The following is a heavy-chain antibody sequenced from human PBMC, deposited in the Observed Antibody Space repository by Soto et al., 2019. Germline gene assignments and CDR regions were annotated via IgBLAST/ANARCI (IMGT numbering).Heavy chain of an antibody. V-gene: IGHV1-69*04. Sequence: ASVKVSCKASGGTFSSYTISWVRQAPGQGLEWMGRIIPILGIANYAQKFQGRVTITADKSTSTAYMELSRLRSDDTAVYYCAREIKYSSGWYAFDIWGQGTMVTVSS. D-gene: IGHD6-19*01. J-gene: IGHJ3*02. CDR1: GGTFSSYT. CDR2: IIPILGIA. CDR3: AREIKYSSGWYAFDI.